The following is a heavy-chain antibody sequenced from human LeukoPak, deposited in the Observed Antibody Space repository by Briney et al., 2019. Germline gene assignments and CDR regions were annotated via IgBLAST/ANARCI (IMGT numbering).Heavy chain of an antibody. CDR3: ARGESVSRGGAIDY. J-gene: IGHJ4*02. D-gene: IGHD3-16*01. V-gene: IGHV3-30-3*01. CDR1: GFTFSSYA. CDR2: ISYDGNNK. Sequence: GGSLRLSCAASGFTFSSYAMHWVRQAPGKGLEWVAVISYDGNNKYYADSVKGRFTISRDNSKNTLYLQMNSLRAEDTAVYYCARGESVSRGGAIDYWGQGTLVTVSS.